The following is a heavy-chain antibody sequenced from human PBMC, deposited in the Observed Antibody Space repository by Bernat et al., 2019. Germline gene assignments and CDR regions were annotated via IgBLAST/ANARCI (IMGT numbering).Heavy chain of an antibody. CDR2: MYRGGGT. Sequence: EVQLVESGGGLVQPGGSLRLSCAASGFTVSSNYLTWVRQAPGKGLEWVAVMYRGGGTYYADSVKGRFTISRDNSKNTLYLEMNSLRVEDTAVYYCARGVSGGGGSCNVDYWGQGTLVTVSS. CDR3: ARGVSGGGGSCNVDY. CDR1: GFTVSSNY. V-gene: IGHV3-66*01. D-gene: IGHD2-15*01. J-gene: IGHJ4*02.